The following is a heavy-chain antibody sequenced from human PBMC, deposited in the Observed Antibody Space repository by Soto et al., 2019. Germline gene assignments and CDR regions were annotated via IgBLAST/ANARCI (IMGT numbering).Heavy chain of an antibody. CDR2: ISYDGSNK. Sequence: GGSLRLSCAASGFTFSSYGMHWVRQAPGKGLEWVAVISYDGSNKYYADSVKGRFTISRDNSKNTLYLQMNSLRAEDTAVYYCAKRGYDFWTGYGVYYYYGMDVWGQGTTVTVSS. D-gene: IGHD3-3*01. CDR3: AKRGYDFWTGYGVYYYYGMDV. CDR1: GFTFSSYG. J-gene: IGHJ6*02. V-gene: IGHV3-30*18.